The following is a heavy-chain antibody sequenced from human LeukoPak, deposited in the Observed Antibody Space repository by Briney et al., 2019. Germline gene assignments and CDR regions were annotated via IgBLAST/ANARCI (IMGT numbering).Heavy chain of an antibody. Sequence: GASVKVSCKASGYTFTDYYMHWVRQAPGQGLEWMGWINPKSGDTNYAQKFLGRVSMTRDTSISTAYMELSRLRSDDTAVYYCARAGTVMLLDYWGQGTLVTVST. D-gene: IGHD3-16*01. V-gene: IGHV1-2*02. CDR1: GYTFTDYY. CDR2: INPKSGDT. CDR3: ARAGTVMLLDY. J-gene: IGHJ4*02.